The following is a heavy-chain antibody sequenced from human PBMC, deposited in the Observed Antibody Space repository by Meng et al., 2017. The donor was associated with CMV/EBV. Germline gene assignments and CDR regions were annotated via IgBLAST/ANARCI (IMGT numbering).Heavy chain of an antibody. V-gene: IGHV4-61*02. J-gene: IGHJ5*02. D-gene: IGHD3-22*01. CDR3: AREVVVITPYNWFDP. CDR2: IYTSGST. CDR1: GGSITSGSYY. Sequence: VPLPDALPGPVKPSQTLSPTSAVSGGSITSGSYYWSWIRQPAGKGLEWIGRIYTSGSTNYNPSLKSRVTISVDTSKNQFSLKLSSVTAADTAVYYCAREVVVITPYNWFDPWGQGTLVTVSS.